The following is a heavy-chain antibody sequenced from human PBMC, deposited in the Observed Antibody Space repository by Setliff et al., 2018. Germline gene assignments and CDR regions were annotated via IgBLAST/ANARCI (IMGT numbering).Heavy chain of an antibody. CDR1: GASITSGGFY. D-gene: IGHD1-26*01. CDR2: ISPSGST. J-gene: IGHJ4*02. V-gene: IGHV4-61*09. CDR3: ARSPSSGAYWNPRPFYSDY. Sequence: PSETLSLTCSVSGASITSGGFYWTWIRQPAGKGLEWIGHISPSGSTTYNPSVKSRVPISLDTSKNHFSLKLDTVTAADTALYYCARSPSSGAYWNPRPFYSDYWARGTLVTVS.